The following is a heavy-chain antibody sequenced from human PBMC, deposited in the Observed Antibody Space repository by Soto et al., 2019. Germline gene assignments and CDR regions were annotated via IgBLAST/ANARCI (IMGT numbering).Heavy chain of an antibody. Sequence: GSLRVSCAASVFTGSSYAMSRVRQAPGKGLEWVSAISSSGDTTHYADSVKGRFIISRDNSKNTLYLQMNSLRAEDTAVYYCAKPGYLEQWLVRGYFDYWGQGTMVTVSS. D-gene: IGHD6-19*01. V-gene: IGHV3-23*01. J-gene: IGHJ4*02. CDR2: ISSSGDTT. CDR1: VFTGSSYA. CDR3: AKPGYLEQWLVRGYFDY.